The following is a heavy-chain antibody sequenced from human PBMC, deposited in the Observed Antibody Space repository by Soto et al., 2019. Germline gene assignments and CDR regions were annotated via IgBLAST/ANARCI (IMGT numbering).Heavy chain of an antibody. J-gene: IGHJ6*02. V-gene: IGHV4-59*01. Sequence: SETLSLTCTVSGGSISSYYWSWIRQPPGKGLEWIGYIYYSGSTNYNPSLKSRLTMSVDTSKNQFSLKLTSVTAADTAVYYCARSGSSAWSVYYYGMDVWGQGTTVTVSS. CDR3: ARSGSSAWSVYYYGMDV. CDR1: GGSISSYY. D-gene: IGHD6-19*01. CDR2: IYYSGST.